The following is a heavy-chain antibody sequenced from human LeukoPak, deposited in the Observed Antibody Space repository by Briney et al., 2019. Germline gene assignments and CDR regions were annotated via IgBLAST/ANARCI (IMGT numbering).Heavy chain of an antibody. Sequence: ASVKVSCKASGYTFTSYAMHWVRQAPGQMLEWMGWINAGNGNTKYSQKFQGRVTITRDTSASTAYMELSSLRSEDTAVYYCARDLPREFTYYFDYWGQGTLVTVSS. CDR1: GYTFTSYA. CDR3: ARDLPREFTYYFDY. J-gene: IGHJ4*02. CDR2: INAGNGNT. D-gene: IGHD3-10*01. V-gene: IGHV1-3*01.